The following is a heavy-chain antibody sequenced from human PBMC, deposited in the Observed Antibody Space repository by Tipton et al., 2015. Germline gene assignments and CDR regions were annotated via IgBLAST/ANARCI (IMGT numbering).Heavy chain of an antibody. D-gene: IGHD3-3*01. CDR1: CGSISSYY. Sequence: TLSLTCTVSCGSISSYYWSWIRQPAGKGLEWIGRIYDSGSTNYNPSLKRRVTMSVDTSKNQFSLRLSSVTAADTAVYYCARTHRPGAGVIWFDPWGQGTLVIVSS. V-gene: IGHV4-4*07. J-gene: IGHJ5*02. CDR2: IYDSGST. CDR3: ARTHRPGAGVIWFDP.